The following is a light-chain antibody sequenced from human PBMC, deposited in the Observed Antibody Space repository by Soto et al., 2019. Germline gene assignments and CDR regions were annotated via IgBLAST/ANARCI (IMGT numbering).Light chain of an antibody. CDR3: QSYDSSLSGLL. J-gene: IGLJ2*01. CDR1: SSNIGAGYD. Sequence: QSVLTQPPSVSGAPGQRVTISCTGSSSNIGAGYDVHWYQQLPGTAPKLLIYGNSNRPSRVPDRFSGSKSGTSASLAITGLQAEDEADYYCQSYDSSLSGLLFGGGTKLTVL. CDR2: GNS. V-gene: IGLV1-40*01.